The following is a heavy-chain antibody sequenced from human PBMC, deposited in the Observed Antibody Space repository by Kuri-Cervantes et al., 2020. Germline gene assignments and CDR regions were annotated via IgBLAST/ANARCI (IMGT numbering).Heavy chain of an antibody. V-gene: IGHV3-30*04. J-gene: IGHJ4*02. D-gene: IGHD5-18*01. CDR2: ISYDGKNQ. CDR3: ARDSDSSFDY. CDR1: GFTFSSDS. Sequence: GESLKISCAASGFTFSSDSLHWVRQAPGKRLEWVAVISYDGKNQYYPDSVKGRFTISRDNSKNTLYLQMNSLRAEDTAVYYCARDSDSSFDYWGQGTLVTVSS.